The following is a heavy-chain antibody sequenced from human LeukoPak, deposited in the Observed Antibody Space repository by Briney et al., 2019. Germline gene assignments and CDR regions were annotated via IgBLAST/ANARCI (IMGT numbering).Heavy chain of an antibody. V-gene: IGHV1-2*02. Sequence: ASVKVSCKASGYTFTGYYMHWVRQAPGQGLEWMGWINPNSGGTNYAQKFQGRVTITRNTSISTAYMELSSLRSEDTAVYYCARGHSSSWYVSDYYYYMDVWGKGTTVTVSS. J-gene: IGHJ6*03. CDR2: INPNSGGT. D-gene: IGHD6-13*01. CDR1: GYTFTGYY. CDR3: ARGHSSSWYVSDYYYYMDV.